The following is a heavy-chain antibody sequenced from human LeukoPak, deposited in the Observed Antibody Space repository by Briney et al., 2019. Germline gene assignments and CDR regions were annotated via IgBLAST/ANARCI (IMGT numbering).Heavy chain of an antibody. Sequence: GGSLRLSCAASGFTFSDYYMSWIRQAPGKGLEWVSYISSSGSTIYYADSVKGRFTISRDNAKNSLYLQMNSLRAEDTAIYYCAKDFGGSGSYYCPFDYWSQGTLVTVSS. CDR2: ISSSGSTI. V-gene: IGHV3-11*01. CDR3: AKDFGGSGSYYCPFDY. J-gene: IGHJ4*02. D-gene: IGHD3-10*01. CDR1: GFTFSDYY.